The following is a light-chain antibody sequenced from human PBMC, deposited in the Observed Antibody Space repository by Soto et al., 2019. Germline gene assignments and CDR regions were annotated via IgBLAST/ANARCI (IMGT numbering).Light chain of an antibody. CDR2: DTS. V-gene: IGKV3-15*01. J-gene: IGKJ4*01. Sequence: EVVMIPCPASTILSXCDGATVSXCASQGISDTLAWYQHKPGQTPRLLIYDTSTRATGVPTRFSGSRSGAEFTLTINSLQSEDFAVYYCQPYNNWPLTFGGGTKV. CDR3: QPYNNWPLT. CDR1: QGISDT.